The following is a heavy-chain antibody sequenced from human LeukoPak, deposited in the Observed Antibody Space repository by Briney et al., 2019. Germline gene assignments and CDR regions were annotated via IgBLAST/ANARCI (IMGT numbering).Heavy chain of an antibody. J-gene: IGHJ4*02. Sequence: SETLSLTCAVYGGSFSGYYWSWIRQPPGKGLEWIGEINHSGSTNYNPSLKSRVTISVDTSKNQFSLKLSSVTAADTAVYYRARGGGTVNPLDYWGQGTLVTVSS. CDR3: ARGGGTVNPLDY. D-gene: IGHD4-17*01. CDR2: INHSGST. V-gene: IGHV4-34*01. CDR1: GGSFSGYY.